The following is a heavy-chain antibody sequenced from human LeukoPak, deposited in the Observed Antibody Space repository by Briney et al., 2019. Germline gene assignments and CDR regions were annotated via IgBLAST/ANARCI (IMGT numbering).Heavy chain of an antibody. CDR3: AREVYCSSTSCYTGYFQH. CDR2: IKKDGSEK. J-gene: IGHJ1*01. CDR1: GFTFSSYW. V-gene: IGHV3-7*01. D-gene: IGHD2-2*02. Sequence: GGSLRLSCAASGFTFSSYWMRWVRQAPGKGVEWVANIKKDGSEKYYVDSVKRRFTISRDNAKNSLYLQMNSLRAEDTAVYYCAREVYCSSTSCYTGYFQHWGQGTLVTVSS.